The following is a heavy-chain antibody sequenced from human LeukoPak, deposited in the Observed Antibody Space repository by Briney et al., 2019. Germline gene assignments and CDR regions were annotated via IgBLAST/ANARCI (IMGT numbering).Heavy chain of an antibody. Sequence: SETLSLTCTVSGGSISSYYWSWIRQPPGKGLEWIGYIYHSGSTYYNPSLKSRVTISVDRSKNQFSLKLSSVTAADTAVYYCARGDYYGSGSFDYWGQGTLVTVSS. V-gene: IGHV4-59*12. J-gene: IGHJ4*02. CDR3: ARGDYYGSGSFDY. CDR2: IYHSGST. CDR1: GGSISSYY. D-gene: IGHD3-10*01.